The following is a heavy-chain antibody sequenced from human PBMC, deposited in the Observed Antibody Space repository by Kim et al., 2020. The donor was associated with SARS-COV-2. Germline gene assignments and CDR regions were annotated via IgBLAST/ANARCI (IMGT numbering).Heavy chain of an antibody. CDR1: GGSISSYY. J-gene: IGHJ5*02. CDR3: ARAIQLWPPYNWFDP. Sequence: SETLSLTCTVSGGSISSYYWSWIRQPPGKGLEWIGYIYYSGSTNYNPSLKSRVTISVDTSKNQFSLKLSSVTAADTAVYYCARAIQLWPPYNWFDPWGQGTLVTVSS. V-gene: IGHV4-59*13. D-gene: IGHD5-18*01. CDR2: IYYSGST.